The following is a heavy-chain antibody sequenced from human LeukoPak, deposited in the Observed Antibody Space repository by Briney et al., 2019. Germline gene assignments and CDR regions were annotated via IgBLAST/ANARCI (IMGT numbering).Heavy chain of an antibody. CDR1: GGSISDYY. CDR3: ARGVRSHWYCVL. CDR2: INHSGST. D-gene: IGHD1-1*01. Sequence: SETLFLTFAVYGGSISDYYWSWIRQPPGKGLEWIGEINHSGSTKYNPSLKSRVSISVDTSKNQFSLKLSSVTAADTAVYYCARGVRSHWYCVLWGRGTPVTVSS. J-gene: IGHJ2*01. V-gene: IGHV4-34*01.